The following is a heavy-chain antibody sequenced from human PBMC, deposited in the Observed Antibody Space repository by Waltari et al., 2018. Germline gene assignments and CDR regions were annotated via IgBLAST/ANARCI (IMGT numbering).Heavy chain of an antibody. CDR2: INAGNGNT. J-gene: IGHJ4*02. CDR1: GYTFTRYA. V-gene: IGHV1-3*01. CDR3: ARGRELKLIDY. Sequence: QVQLVQSGAEVKKPGASVKVSCKASGYTFTRYAMHWVRQAPGQRLEWMGWINAGNGNTKYSQKFQGRVTITRDTSASTAYMELSSLRSEDTAVYYCARGRELKLIDYWGQGTLVTVSS. D-gene: IGHD1-26*01.